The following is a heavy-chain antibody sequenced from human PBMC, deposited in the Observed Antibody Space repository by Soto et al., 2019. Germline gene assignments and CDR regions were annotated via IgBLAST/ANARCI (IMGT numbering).Heavy chain of an antibody. Sequence: QVQLVQSGAEVKKPGSSVKVSCKASGGTFSSYAISWVRQAPGQGLEWMGGIIPIFGTANYAQKFQGRVTITADESTSTAYMERGSLRSEDTAVYYCARGAEQLVTWIYYYGMDVWGQGTTVTVSS. CDR2: IIPIFGTA. CDR3: ARGAEQLVTWIYYYGMDV. J-gene: IGHJ6*02. CDR1: GGTFSSYA. V-gene: IGHV1-69*01. D-gene: IGHD6-6*01.